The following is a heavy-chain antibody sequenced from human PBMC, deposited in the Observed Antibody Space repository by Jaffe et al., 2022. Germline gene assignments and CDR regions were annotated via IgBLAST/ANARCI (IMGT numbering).Heavy chain of an antibody. CDR1: GGSISSYY. J-gene: IGHJ3*02. D-gene: IGHD3-22*01. CDR2: IYYSGST. Sequence: QVQLQESGPGLVKPSETLSLTCTVSGGSISSYYWSWIRQPPGKGLEWIGYIYYSGSTNYNPSLKSRVTISVDTSKNQFSLKLSSVTAADTAVYYCARGVYGGPSAMIVVVMPQDSSGAFDIWGQGTMVTVSS. V-gene: IGHV4-59*01. CDR3: ARGVYGGPSAMIVVVMPQDSSGAFDI.